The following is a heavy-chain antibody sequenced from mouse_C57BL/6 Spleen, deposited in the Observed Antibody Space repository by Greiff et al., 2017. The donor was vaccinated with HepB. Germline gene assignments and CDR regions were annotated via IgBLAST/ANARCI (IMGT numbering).Heavy chain of an antibody. V-gene: IGHV1-72*01. J-gene: IGHJ3*01. CDR3: AREPTAGSTWFAY. Sequence: VQLQESGAELVKPGASVKLSCKASGYTFTSYWMHWVKQRPGRGLEWIGRIDPNSGGTKYNEKFKSKATLTVDKPSSTAYMQLSSLTSEDSAVYYCAREPTAGSTWFAYWGQGTLVTVSA. CDR2: IDPNSGGT. CDR1: GYTFTSYW. D-gene: IGHD1-1*01.